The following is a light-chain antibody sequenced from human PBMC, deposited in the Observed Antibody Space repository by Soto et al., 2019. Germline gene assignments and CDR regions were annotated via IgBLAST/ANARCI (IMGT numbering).Light chain of an antibody. V-gene: IGKV3-11*01. J-gene: IGKJ5*01. CDR3: QQRSNWPIT. Sequence: EIVLTQSPATLSLSPGERATLSCRASQSVSSYLAWYQQKPGQAPRLLIYDASNGATGIPARFSGSGSGTDFTLTISSLAPEDFAVYYCQQRSNWPITFGQGTRLEIK. CDR1: QSVSSY. CDR2: DAS.